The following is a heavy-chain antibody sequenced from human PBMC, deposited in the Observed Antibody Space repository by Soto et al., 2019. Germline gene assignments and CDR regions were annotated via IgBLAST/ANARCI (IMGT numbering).Heavy chain of an antibody. CDR2: LIPIFGTT. Sequence: QVQLVQAGTEVKKPGSSVKVSCKASGGTFRSNAISWVRQATGQVLVWMGGLIPIFGTTHYAQKFQGIVTITADESARTAYMELSSLRSDDTAVYYCASLPSFYYGSGYGMDVWGQGPTVTVSS. V-gene: IGHV1-69*01. CDR1: GGTFRSNA. D-gene: IGHD3-10*01. CDR3: ASLPSFYYGSGYGMDV. J-gene: IGHJ6*02.